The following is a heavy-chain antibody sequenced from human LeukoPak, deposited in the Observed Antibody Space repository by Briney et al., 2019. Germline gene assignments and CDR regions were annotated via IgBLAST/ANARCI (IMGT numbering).Heavy chain of an antibody. J-gene: IGHJ4*02. D-gene: IGHD5-12*01. CDR2: VYYSGST. CDR3: ATHVDASRGYYFED. V-gene: IGHV4-39*01. CDR1: GGSISRTSYY. Sequence: PSETLSLTCTVSGGSISRTSYYWGWIRQPPGKGLEWIGTVYYSGSTNYNPSLKSRVTISVDTSKNQFSLKLSSVTVADTAIYYCATHVDASRGYYFEDWGQGTLVTVSS.